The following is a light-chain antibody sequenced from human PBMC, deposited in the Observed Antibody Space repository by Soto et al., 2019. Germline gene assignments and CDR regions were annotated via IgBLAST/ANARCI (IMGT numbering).Light chain of an antibody. CDR3: QQSYDNLT. CDR1: QSINTN. Sequence: IEMTQAPSSLSASVGGTVTITCRASQSINTNLNWYQHKVGEAPKLLIYAASSLQSGVPSRFRGSGSGTHFTLTISSLQPEDFATYYCQQSYDNLTFGPGTKVDIK. V-gene: IGKV1-39*01. CDR2: AAS. J-gene: IGKJ3*01.